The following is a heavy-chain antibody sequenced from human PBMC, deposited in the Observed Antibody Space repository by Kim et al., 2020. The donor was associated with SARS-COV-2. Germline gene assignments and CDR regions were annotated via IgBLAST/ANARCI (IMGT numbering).Heavy chain of an antibody. Sequence: SETLSLTCTVSGGSISSGGYYWSWIRQHPGKGLEWIGYIYYSGSTHYNPSLKSRVTISVDTSKNQFSLKLSSVTAADTAVYYCARAETRITIFGVVIILAFDIWGQGTMVTVSS. J-gene: IGHJ3*02. CDR2: IYYSGST. D-gene: IGHD3-3*01. V-gene: IGHV4-31*03. CDR3: ARAETRITIFGVVIILAFDI. CDR1: GGSISSGGYY.